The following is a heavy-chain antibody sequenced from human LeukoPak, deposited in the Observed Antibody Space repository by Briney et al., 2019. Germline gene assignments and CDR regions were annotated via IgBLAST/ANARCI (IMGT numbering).Heavy chain of an antibody. CDR3: ARDLGGYPFFMDV. CDR2: IYTSGST. Sequence: SETLSLPCTVSDGSISSYYWSWIRQPPGKGLEWIGYIYTSGSTNYNPSLKSRVTISVDTSKNQFSLKLSSVTAADTAVYFCARDLGGYPFFMDVWGRGTTVTVSS. D-gene: IGHD2-15*01. J-gene: IGHJ6*03. CDR1: DGSISSYY. V-gene: IGHV4-4*09.